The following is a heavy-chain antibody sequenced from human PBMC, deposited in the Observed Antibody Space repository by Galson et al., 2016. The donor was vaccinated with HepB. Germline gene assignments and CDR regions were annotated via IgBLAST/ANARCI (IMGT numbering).Heavy chain of an antibody. V-gene: IGHV3-30-3*02. CDR2: ISYDGTNK. CDR1: GFTFSSYS. J-gene: IGHJ4*02. Sequence: SLRLSCAVSGFTFSSYSMHWVRQAPGKGLEWVAIISYDGTNKYYADSVKGRFTIARDNSKNTLSLQMNSLRVEDTAVYYCAKISVQYSYHYWGFDYWGQGTLVTVSS. D-gene: IGHD5-18*01. CDR3: AKISVQYSYHYWGFDY.